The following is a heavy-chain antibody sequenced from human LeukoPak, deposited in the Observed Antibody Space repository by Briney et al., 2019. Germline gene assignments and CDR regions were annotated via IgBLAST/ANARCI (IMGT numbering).Heavy chain of an antibody. CDR1: GITFSSYG. Sequence: GRSLRLSCGASGITFSSYGMHWVRQAPGKGLEWVASISSDGSNKYYADSVKGRITISRDNSKNTLYLQMNSLRAEDAAVYYCAKRGYSYGLAWGQGTLVTVSS. CDR3: AKRGYSYGLA. V-gene: IGHV3-30*18. J-gene: IGHJ5*02. CDR2: ISSDGSNK. D-gene: IGHD5-18*01.